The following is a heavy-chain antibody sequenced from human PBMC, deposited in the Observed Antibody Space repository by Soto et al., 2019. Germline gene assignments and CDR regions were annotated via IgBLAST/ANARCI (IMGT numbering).Heavy chain of an antibody. CDR3: ATSLYYDFWSGYSL. D-gene: IGHD3-3*01. Sequence: QVQLVESGGGVVQPGRSLRLSCAASGFTFSSYAMHWVRQAPGKGLGWVAVISYDGTTKHYADSVKGRFTISRDNSKNTLYLQMNSLIAEDTAVYYCATSLYYDFWSGYSLWCQGTLVTVSS. CDR1: GFTFSSYA. CDR2: ISYDGTTK. V-gene: IGHV3-30-3*01. J-gene: IGHJ4*02.